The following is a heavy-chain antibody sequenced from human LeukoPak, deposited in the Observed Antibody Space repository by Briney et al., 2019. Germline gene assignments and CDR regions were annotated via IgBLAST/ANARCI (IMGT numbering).Heavy chain of an antibody. Sequence: SETLSLTCTVSGGSISSYYWSWIRQPAGKGLELIGRIYTSGSTNYNPSLKSRVTMSVDTSKNQFSLKLSSVTAADTAVYYCARHYYDSSGYYYGHAFDIWGQGTMVTVSS. CDR3: ARHYYDSSGYYYGHAFDI. CDR2: IYTSGST. D-gene: IGHD3-22*01. CDR1: GGSISSYY. V-gene: IGHV4-4*07. J-gene: IGHJ3*02.